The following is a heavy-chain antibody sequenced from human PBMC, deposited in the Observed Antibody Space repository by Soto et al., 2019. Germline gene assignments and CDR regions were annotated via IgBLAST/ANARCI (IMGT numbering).Heavy chain of an antibody. V-gene: IGHV4-39*01. Sequence: PSETLSLTCTVSGGSISSSSYYWGWIRQPPGKGLEWIGSIYYSGSTYYNPSLKSRVTISVDTSKNQFSLKLSSVTAADTAVYYCARHWDSTEARSYYCYGMDVWGQGTTVTVSS. CDR2: IYYSGST. J-gene: IGHJ6*02. CDR1: GGSISSSSYY. D-gene: IGHD4-17*01. CDR3: ARHWDSTEARSYYCYGMDV.